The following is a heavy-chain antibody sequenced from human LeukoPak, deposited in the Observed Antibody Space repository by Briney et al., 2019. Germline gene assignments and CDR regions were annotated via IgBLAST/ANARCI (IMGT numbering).Heavy chain of an antibody. CDR2: ISYDGSNK. Sequence: QPGRSLRLSCAASGFTFSSYAMHWVRQAPGKGLEWVAVISYDGSNKYYADSVKGRFTISRDNSKNTLYLQMNSLRAEDTAVYYCARDNVHSVWGQGTLVTVSS. CDR3: ARDNVHSV. D-gene: IGHD5/OR15-5a*01. J-gene: IGHJ4*02. V-gene: IGHV3-30*01. CDR1: GFTFSSYA.